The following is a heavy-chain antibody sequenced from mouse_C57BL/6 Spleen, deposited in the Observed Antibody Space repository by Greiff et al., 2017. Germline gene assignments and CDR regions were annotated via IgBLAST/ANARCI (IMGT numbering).Heavy chain of an antibody. J-gene: IGHJ3*01. Sequence: QVQLKQSGPELVKPGASVKISCKASGYAFSSSWMNWVKQRPGKGLEWIGRIYPGDGDTTYNGKFKGKATLTADKSSSTAYMQLSSLTSEDSAVYFCGRRTWFAYWGQGTLVTVSA. CDR3: GRRTWFAY. CDR2: IYPGDGDT. CDR1: GYAFSSSW. V-gene: IGHV1-82*01.